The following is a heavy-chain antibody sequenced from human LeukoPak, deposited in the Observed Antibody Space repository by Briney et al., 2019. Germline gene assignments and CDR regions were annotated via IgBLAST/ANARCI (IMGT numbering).Heavy chain of an antibody. D-gene: IGHD5-12*01. V-gene: IGHV1-18*01. CDR3: ARDNSMGDSAWWFDP. J-gene: IGHJ5*02. CDR2: ISAYNGNT. Sequence: VASVKVSCKASGYTFTSYGISWVRQAPGQGLEWMGWISAYNGNTNYAQKLQGRVTMTTDTSTSTAYMEVNSLRSEDTAVYYCARDNSMGDSAWWFDPWGQGTLVTVSS. CDR1: GYTFTSYG.